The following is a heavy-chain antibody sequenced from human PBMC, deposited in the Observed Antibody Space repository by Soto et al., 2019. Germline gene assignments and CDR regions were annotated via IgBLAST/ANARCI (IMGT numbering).Heavy chain of an antibody. CDR2: INPSGGST. J-gene: IGHJ4*02. Sequence: ASVKVSCKACGDAFTSYYRHWVRQAPGQGLEWMGIINPSGGSTSYAQKFQGRVTMTRDTSTSTVYMELSSLRSEDTAVYYCASGTKWEPKHYFDYWGKGTLVTVSS. CDR1: GDAFTSYY. CDR3: ASGTKWEPKHYFDY. V-gene: IGHV1-46*01. D-gene: IGHD1-26*01.